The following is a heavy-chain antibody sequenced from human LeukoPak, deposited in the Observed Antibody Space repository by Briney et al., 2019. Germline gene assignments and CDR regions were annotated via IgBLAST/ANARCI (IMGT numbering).Heavy chain of an antibody. CDR1: GYTFTSYG. Sequence: ASVKVSCKASGYTFTSYGISWVRQAPGKGLEWMGGFDPEDGETICAQKFQGRVTMTEDTSTDTAYMELSSLRSEDTAVYYCATFMTLLDYWGQGTLVTVSS. CDR3: ATFMTLLDY. J-gene: IGHJ4*02. CDR2: FDPEDGET. D-gene: IGHD2-21*02. V-gene: IGHV1-24*01.